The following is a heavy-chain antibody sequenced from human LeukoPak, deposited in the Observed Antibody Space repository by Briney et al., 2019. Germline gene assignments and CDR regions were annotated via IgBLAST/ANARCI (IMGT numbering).Heavy chain of an antibody. J-gene: IGHJ5*02. CDR2: IYTSGST. V-gene: IGHV4-61*02. CDR1: GGSISSGSYY. Sequence: SETLSLTCTVSGGSISSGSYYWSWIRQPAGKGLEWIGRIYTSGSTNYNPSLKSRVTISVDTSKNQFSLKLSSVTAADTAVYYCARDKWVTGNLFDPWGQGTLVTVSS. D-gene: IGHD3-10*01. CDR3: ARDKWVTGNLFDP.